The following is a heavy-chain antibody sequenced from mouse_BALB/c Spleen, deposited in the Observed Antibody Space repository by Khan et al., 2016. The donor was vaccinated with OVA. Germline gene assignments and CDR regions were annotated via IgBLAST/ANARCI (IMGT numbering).Heavy chain of an antibody. J-gene: IGHJ3*01. CDR1: GYSFTNYY. D-gene: IGHD2-13*01. CDR2: IDPFNGGT. CDR3: TRLGTRGWFAY. V-gene: IGHV1S135*01. Sequence: VQLQQSGPELMKPGASVKISCTASGYSFTNYYIHWVKQSHGQSLEWIGYIDPFNGGTNYNQKFKGKATLTVEKSSSTAYMHLSSLTSEDSAVYYCTRLGTRGWFAYWGQGTLVTVSA.